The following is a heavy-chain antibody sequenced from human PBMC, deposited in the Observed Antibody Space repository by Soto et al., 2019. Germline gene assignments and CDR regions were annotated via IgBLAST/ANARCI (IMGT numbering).Heavy chain of an antibody. CDR2: MNEDGSKR. CDR3: ARNRGYNQFDF. Sequence: PGGSLRLSCAASAFTFSNFWMIWIRQAPGKGLEWVAHMNEDGSKRYYVDSVTGRFTISRDNAKNSLYLQLNSLRAEDTAVYYCARNRGYNQFDFWGQGTLVTVSS. J-gene: IGHJ4*02. D-gene: IGHD5-12*01. CDR1: AFTFSNFW. V-gene: IGHV3-7*01.